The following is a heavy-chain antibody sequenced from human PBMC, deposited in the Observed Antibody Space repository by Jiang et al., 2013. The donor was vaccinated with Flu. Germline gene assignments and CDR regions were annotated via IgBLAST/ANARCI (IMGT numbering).Heavy chain of an antibody. CDR1: GALFTNFA. Sequence: QSGAEVKKPGSSVKISCEVSGALFTNFAISWIRLAPGQGLEWMGGIIPLSGTVQYAQEFQERVTITADESTNTAYLELRSLRSDDTAVYYCARGPTWMTTDYWGQGTLVTVSS. CDR3: ARGPTWMTTDY. J-gene: IGHJ4*02. V-gene: IGHV1-69*01. D-gene: IGHD5-12*01. CDR2: IIPLSGTV.